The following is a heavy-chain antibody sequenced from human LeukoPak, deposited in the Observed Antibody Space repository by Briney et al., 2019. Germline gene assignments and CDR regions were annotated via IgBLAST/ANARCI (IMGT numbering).Heavy chain of an antibody. D-gene: IGHD3-10*01. J-gene: IGHJ4*02. CDR2: INSDGTST. CDR1: GFTFSGYW. Sequence: GGSLRLSCVASGFTFSGYWMHWVGQPPGKGLVWVSRINSDGTSTTYADSVKGRFTITRDNAKNTLYLQMNSLRAEDTAVYYCARGRIGSSYYYFDYWDRGPVVTVSS. V-gene: IGHV3-74*01. CDR3: ARGRIGSSYYYFDY.